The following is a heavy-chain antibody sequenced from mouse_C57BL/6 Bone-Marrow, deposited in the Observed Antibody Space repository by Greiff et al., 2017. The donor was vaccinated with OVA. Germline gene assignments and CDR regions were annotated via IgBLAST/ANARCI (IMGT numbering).Heavy chain of an antibody. Sequence: EVKVEESGPALVKPSQTVSLTCTVTGYSITNGNHWWNWIRQVSGSKLEWIGYISSSGSTDSNPSLKSRISITRDTSKNQLFLQLNSVTTEDIATYYCARGDYYGSSYPYAMDYWGQGTSVTVSS. CDR2: ISSSGST. CDR1: GYSITNGNHW. CDR3: ARGDYYGSSYPYAMDY. V-gene: IGHV3-4*01. J-gene: IGHJ4*01. D-gene: IGHD1-1*01.